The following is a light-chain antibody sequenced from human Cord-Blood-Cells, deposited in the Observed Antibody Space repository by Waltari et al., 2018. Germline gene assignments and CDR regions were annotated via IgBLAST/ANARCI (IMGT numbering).Light chain of an antibody. J-gene: IGLJ3*02. V-gene: IGLV3-21*04. CDR3: QVWDSSSDHRV. CDR2: YDS. Sequence: SYVLTQPHSASVAPGKTASMTWGGTNIGSKSAHWYQQKPGQAPVLVIYYDSDRPSGIPERFSGSNSGNTATLTISRVEAGDEADYYCQVWDSSSDHRVFGGGTKLTVL. CDR1: NIGSKS.